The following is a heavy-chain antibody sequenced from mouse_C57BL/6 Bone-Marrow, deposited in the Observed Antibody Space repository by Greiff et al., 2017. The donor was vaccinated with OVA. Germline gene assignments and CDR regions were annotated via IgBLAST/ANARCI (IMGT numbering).Heavy chain of an antibody. CDR2: ILPGSGST. Sequence: QVQLQQSGAELMKPGASVKLSCKATGYTFTGYWIEWVKPRPGHGLEWIGEILPGSGSTNYNEKFKGKATFTADTSSNTAYMQLSILTTEASAIYYCAIPSNLLWYSFDYWGQGTTLTVSS. D-gene: IGHD2-1*01. CDR3: AIPSNLLWYSFDY. CDR1: GYTFTGYW. J-gene: IGHJ2*01. V-gene: IGHV1-9*01.